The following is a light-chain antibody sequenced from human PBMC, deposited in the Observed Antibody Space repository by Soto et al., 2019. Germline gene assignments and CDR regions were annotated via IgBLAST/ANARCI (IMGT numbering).Light chain of an antibody. Sequence: QSVLTQPASVSGPPGQSITISCTGTSSDVGGYNYVSWYQQHPGKAPKLMIYDVSNRPSGVSNRFTGSKSGNTASLTISGLQAEDEADYYCSSYTSSSTPEVFGTGTKVTVL. J-gene: IGLJ1*01. CDR1: SSDVGGYNY. CDR3: SSYTSSSTPEV. V-gene: IGLV2-14*01. CDR2: DVS.